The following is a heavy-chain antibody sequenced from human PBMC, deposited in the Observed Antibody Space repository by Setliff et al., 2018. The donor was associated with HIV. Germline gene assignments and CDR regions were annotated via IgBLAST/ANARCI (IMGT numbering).Heavy chain of an antibody. V-gene: IGHV4-39*01. CDR1: GGSINSTSYY. CDR3: ARNPCSGGSCPDAFDI. CDR2: IYHPGST. D-gene: IGHD2-15*01. Sequence: PSETLSLTCTVSGGSINSTSYYWGWIRQPPGNGLEWIGSIYHPGSTYYKPSLKSRVTISVDTSKNQFSLRLSSVAAGDTAVYYCARNPCSGGSCPDAFDIWGQGTMVTVSS. J-gene: IGHJ3*02.